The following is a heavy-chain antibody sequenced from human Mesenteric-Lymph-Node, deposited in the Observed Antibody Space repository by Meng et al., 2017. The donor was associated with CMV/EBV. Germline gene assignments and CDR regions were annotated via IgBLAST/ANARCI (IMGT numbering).Heavy chain of an antibody. CDR1: GFTFDDYT. D-gene: IGHD2-2*01. CDR3: AKDCSTTSCYGTFDY. CDR2: ISWDGRST. V-gene: IGHV3-43*01. Sequence: GESLKISCEASGFTFDDYTMHWVRQAPGKGLEWVSLISWDGRSTYYADSVKGRFTISRDNSKNSLYLQMNSLRTEDTALYYCAKDCSTTSCYGTFDYWGQGALVTVSS. J-gene: IGHJ4*02.